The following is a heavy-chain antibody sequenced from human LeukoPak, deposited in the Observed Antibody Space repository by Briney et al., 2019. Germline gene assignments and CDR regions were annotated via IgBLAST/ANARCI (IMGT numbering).Heavy chain of an antibody. J-gene: IGHJ4*02. CDR1: GSSISNWY. CDR3: ARETSLPGYSGGLGFNY. D-gene: IGHD6-19*01. Sequence: SETLSLTCTVSGSSISNWYWSWIRQPPGKGLEWIGHIYDSGTTNYNPSLKTRVTISLDTSKNQVSLKLRSVTAADTAIYYCARETSLPGYSGGLGFNYWGQGTLVTVSS. V-gene: IGHV4-59*01. CDR2: IYDSGTT.